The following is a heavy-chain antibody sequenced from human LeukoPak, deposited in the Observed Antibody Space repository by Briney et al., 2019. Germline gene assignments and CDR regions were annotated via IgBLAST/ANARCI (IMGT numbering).Heavy chain of an antibody. Sequence: GGSLRLSCAASRFTFNTYGMQWVRRAPGKGLEWVATISSDGRNQHYADSVQGRFTISRDNSKNTLYLQMDNLRTEDTAVYYCSTDGTPKFEYWGQGTLVTVSS. CDR3: STDGTPKFEY. CDR2: ISSDGRNQ. J-gene: IGHJ4*02. D-gene: IGHD1-26*01. CDR1: RFTFNTYG. V-gene: IGHV3-30*03.